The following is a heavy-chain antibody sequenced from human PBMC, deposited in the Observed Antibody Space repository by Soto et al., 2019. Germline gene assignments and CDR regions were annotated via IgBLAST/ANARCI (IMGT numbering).Heavy chain of an antibody. CDR2: VYHSGST. CDR3: VAWSVNNL. CDR1: GGSISTSNW. V-gene: IGHV4-4*02. J-gene: IGHJ4*02. Sequence: SETLSLTCAVSGGSISTSNWWSWVRQPPGKGLEWIGEVYHSGSTNYNPSFKGRVAMSVDKSKNQFSLKLNSVTAADAALYYCVAWSVNNLWGQGTPVTVSS. D-gene: IGHD1-20*01.